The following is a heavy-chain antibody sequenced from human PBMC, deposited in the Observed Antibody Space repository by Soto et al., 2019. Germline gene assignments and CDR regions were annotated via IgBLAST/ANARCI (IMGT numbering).Heavy chain of an antibody. J-gene: IGHJ3*01. CDR1: GLTVSGKKY. Sequence: DVQLVESGGGLIQPGESLRLSCAAFGLTVSGKKYVSWVRQAPGKGLEWGSALYDVDGSFYADSVKVRLTTSSDSSKTTVYLQMNGLRPDDTAVYYCATWHEREHAYDVWGQGTTVTVSS. D-gene: IGHD1-1*01. CDR2: LYDVDGS. CDR3: ATWHEREHAYDV. V-gene: IGHV3-53*01.